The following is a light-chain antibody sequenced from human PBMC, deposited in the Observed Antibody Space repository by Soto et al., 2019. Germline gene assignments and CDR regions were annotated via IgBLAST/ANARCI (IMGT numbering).Light chain of an antibody. CDR1: QSVSSSY. CDR3: QQYDSSPLT. J-gene: IGKJ4*01. V-gene: IGKV3-20*01. Sequence: EIVLTQSPGTLSLSPGERATLSCRASQSVSSSYLAWYQQKPGQAPRLLIYGASSRATGIPDRFSGSGSGTDFTLTICRLESEDFAVYYCQQYDSSPLTFGGGTKVEIK. CDR2: GAS.